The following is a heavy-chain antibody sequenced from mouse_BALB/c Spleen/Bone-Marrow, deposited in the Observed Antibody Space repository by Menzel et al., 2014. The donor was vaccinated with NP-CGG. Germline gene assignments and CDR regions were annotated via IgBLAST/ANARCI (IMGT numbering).Heavy chain of an antibody. J-gene: IGHJ4*01. D-gene: IGHD2-10*02. Sequence: LQESGAELVRPGASVKVSCKASGYTFTSYWINWVKQRPGQGLEWIGNIYPSDSYTNYNQNFKDKATLTVDKSSSTAYMQLSSPTSEDSAVYYCTRQYGNYCAMDYWGQGTSVTVSS. CDR3: TRQYGNYCAMDY. V-gene: IGHV1-69*02. CDR2: IYPSDSYT. CDR1: GYTFTSYW.